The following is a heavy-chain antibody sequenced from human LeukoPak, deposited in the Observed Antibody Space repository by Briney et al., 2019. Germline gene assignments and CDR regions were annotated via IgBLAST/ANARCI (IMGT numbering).Heavy chain of an antibody. V-gene: IGHV1-24*01. D-gene: IGHD3-10*01. CDR2: FDPEDGET. CDR3: ASSYYYGSGSYYY. Sequence: ASVKVSCKVSGYTLTELSMHWVRQAPGKGLEWMGGFDPEDGETIYAQKFQGRVTMTGDTSTDTAYMELSSLRSEDTAVYYCASSYYYGSGSYYYWGQGTLVTVSS. CDR1: GYTLTELS. J-gene: IGHJ4*02.